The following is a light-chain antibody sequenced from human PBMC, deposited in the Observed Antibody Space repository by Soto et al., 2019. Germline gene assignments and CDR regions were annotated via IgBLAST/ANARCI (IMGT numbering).Light chain of an antibody. Sequence: DIQMTQSPSSPSASVGDRVTITCRASQDIKDNLAWYQQRPGRVPKVVIYGASTLQPGVPPRFSGSGSGTDFTLTISSLQPEDIATYYCQKYDRVPWTFGQGTKVEIK. CDR1: QDIKDN. J-gene: IGKJ1*01. CDR3: QKYDRVPWT. V-gene: IGKV1-27*01. CDR2: GAS.